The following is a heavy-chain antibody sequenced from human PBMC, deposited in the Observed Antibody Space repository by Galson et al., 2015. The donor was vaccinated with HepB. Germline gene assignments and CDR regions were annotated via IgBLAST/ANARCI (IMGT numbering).Heavy chain of an antibody. CDR1: GFTFSSYG. Sequence: SLRLSCAASGFTFSSYGMHWIRQAPGKGLEWVAIIWYDGSNKYYADSVKGRFTISRDNSKNTLYLQMNSLRAEDTAVYYCARGTRIAVAEDWGQGTLVTVSS. V-gene: IGHV3-33*01. CDR3: ARGTRIAVAED. D-gene: IGHD6-19*01. CDR2: IWYDGSNK. J-gene: IGHJ4*02.